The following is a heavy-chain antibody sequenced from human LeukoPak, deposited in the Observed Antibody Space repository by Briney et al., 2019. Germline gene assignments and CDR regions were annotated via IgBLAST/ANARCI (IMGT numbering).Heavy chain of an antibody. J-gene: IGHJ4*02. CDR3: ARTYYYDSSGRRIFDY. V-gene: IGHV4-31*03. CDR1: GGSISSGGYY. D-gene: IGHD3-22*01. CDR2: IYYSGST. Sequence: PSQTLSLTCTVSGGSISSGGYYWSWIRQHPGKGLEWIGYIYYSGSTYYNPSLRSRVTISVDKSKNQFSLKLSSVTAADTAVYYCARTYYYDSSGRRIFDYWGQGTLVTVSS.